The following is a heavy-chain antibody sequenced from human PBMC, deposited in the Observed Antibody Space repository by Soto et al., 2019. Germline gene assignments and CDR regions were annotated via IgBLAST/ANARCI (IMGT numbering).Heavy chain of an antibody. CDR3: ARFPTTNSIAALDY. Sequence: EVQLVESGGGLVQPGGSLRLSCAASGFTFSSYWMHWVRQAPGKGLVWVSRINSDGSSTSYADSVKGRFTISRDNAKNTLYRQMNSLRAEDTAVYYCARFPTTNSIAALDYWGQGTLVTVSS. J-gene: IGHJ4*02. CDR2: INSDGSST. V-gene: IGHV3-74*01. D-gene: IGHD6-6*01. CDR1: GFTFSSYW.